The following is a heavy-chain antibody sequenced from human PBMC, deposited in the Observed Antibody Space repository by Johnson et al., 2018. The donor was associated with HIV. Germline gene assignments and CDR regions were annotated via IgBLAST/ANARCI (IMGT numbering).Heavy chain of an antibody. D-gene: IGHD4-23*01. J-gene: IGHJ3*02. CDR2: ISYDGNDK. CDR1: GFPFTTYT. Sequence: QVQLVESGGGVVQPGRSLRLFCAVSGFPFTTYTIHWVRQAPGKGLEWVALISYDGNDKYYADSVKGRFTISRDISKSTLYLQMNSLRAEDTAVYYCGRGLRRTTVGNDAFDIWGQGTMVTVSS. CDR3: GRGLRRTTVGNDAFDI. V-gene: IGHV3-30*14.